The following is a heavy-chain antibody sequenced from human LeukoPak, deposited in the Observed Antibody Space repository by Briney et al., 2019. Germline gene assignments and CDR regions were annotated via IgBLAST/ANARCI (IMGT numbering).Heavy chain of an antibody. D-gene: IGHD1-26*01. J-gene: IGHJ3*01. CDR2: IKQDGSEK. Sequence: GGSLRLSCAASGFTFSSYWMSWVRQAPGKGLEWVANIKQDGSEKYYVDSVKGRFTISRDNAKNSLYLQMNTLRAEDTAVYYCARGYRIVDLFCALLWGQGTMVSVSS. CDR1: GFTFSSYW. V-gene: IGHV3-7*01. CDR3: ARGYRIVDLFCALL.